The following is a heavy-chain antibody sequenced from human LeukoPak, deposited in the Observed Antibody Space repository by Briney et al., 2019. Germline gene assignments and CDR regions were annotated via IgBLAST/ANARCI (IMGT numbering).Heavy chain of an antibody. V-gene: IGHV4-59*11. J-gene: IGHJ4*02. CDR1: GGSISSHY. CDR3: ARDFRVDTAV. D-gene: IGHD5-18*01. Sequence: KPSETLSLTCTVSGGSISSHYWSWIRQPPGKGLEWVGYIYNDGRRNYNPSLRSRVTMSLDTSKNQIPLRLSSVTAADTAVYYCARDFRVDTAVWGQGLLVTVSS. CDR2: IYNDGRR.